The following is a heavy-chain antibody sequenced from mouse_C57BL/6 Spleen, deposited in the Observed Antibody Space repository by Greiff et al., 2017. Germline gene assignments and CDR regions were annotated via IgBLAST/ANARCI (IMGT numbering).Heavy chain of an antibody. J-gene: IGHJ1*03. V-gene: IGHV1-69*01. CDR2: IDPSDSYT. CDR1: GYTFTSYW. Sequence: QVQLQQPGAELVMPGASVKLSCKASGYTFTSYWMHWVKQRPGQGLEWIGEIDPSDSYTNYNQKFKGKSTLTVDKSSSTAYMQLSSLTSEDSAVYYCARSGSSYWDFEVRGTGTTVTVAS. D-gene: IGHD1-1*01. CDR3: ARSGSSYWDFEV.